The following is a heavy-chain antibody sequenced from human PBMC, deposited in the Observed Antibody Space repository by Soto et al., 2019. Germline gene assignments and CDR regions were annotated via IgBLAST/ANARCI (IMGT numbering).Heavy chain of an antibody. J-gene: IGHJ4*02. Sequence: GGSLRLSCAASGFTFSSYAMSWVRQAPGKGLKWVSFISASGAGTYYADSVKVRFTISRDISKNTLFLQMNSLRAEDTALYYCAKDAYHGSSPKYFDYWGQGTLVTVSS. D-gene: IGHD6-6*01. CDR2: ISASGAGT. CDR3: AKDAYHGSSPKYFDY. V-gene: IGHV3-23*01. CDR1: GFTFSSYA.